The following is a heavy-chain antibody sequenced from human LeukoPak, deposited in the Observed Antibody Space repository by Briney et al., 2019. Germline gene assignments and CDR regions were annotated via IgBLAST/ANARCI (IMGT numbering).Heavy chain of an antibody. J-gene: IGHJ3*02. D-gene: IGHD6-19*01. V-gene: IGHV4-59*01. CDR1: SGSICRYH. CDR3: AKKSVAVRDAFDI. CDR2: IYYTGST. Sequence: SETLSLTCTVSSGSICRYHWSWIRPPPGKGLDWIGYIYYTGSTYSNPALKSQVTISVDTSKNQFSLKLNSVTAADTAVYYWAKKSVAVRDAFDIWGQGTMVTVST.